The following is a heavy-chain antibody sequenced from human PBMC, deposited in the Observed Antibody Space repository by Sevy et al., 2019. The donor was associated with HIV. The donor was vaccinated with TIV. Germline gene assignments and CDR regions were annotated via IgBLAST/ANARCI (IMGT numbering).Heavy chain of an antibody. J-gene: IGHJ4*02. CDR1: GFTFSNAW. D-gene: IGHD1-7*01. V-gene: IGHV3-15*01. CDR2: IKSKTDGGTT. CDR3: TTAAHNWNYYFDY. Sequence: GGSLRLSCVASGFTFSNAWMSWVRQAPGKGLEWVGRIKSKTDGGTTDYAAPVKGRFTISRDDSKNTLYLQMNSLKTEDTAVYYCTTAAHNWNYYFDYWGQGTLVTISS.